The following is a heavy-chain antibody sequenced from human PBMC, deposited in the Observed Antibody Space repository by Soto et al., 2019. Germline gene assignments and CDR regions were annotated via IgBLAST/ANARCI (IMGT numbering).Heavy chain of an antibody. CDR1: GGTFSSYA. Sequence: QVQLVQSGAEVKKPGSSVKVSCKASGGTFSSYAISWVRQAPGQGLEWMGGIIPIFGPANYAQKFQGRVTITADESTSTAYMELSSLRSEDTAVYYCARDKLYYDYVWGSYRSTEDYWGQGTLVTVSS. V-gene: IGHV1-69*01. CDR3: ARDKLYYDYVWGSYRSTEDY. D-gene: IGHD3-16*02. J-gene: IGHJ4*02. CDR2: IIPIFGPA.